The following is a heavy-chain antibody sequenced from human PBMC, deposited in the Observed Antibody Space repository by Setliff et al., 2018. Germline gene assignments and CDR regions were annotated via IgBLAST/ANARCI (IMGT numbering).Heavy chain of an antibody. CDR1: GIPISSGHY. D-gene: IGHD3-3*01. V-gene: IGHV4-38-2*01. CDR2: IYHKGRT. J-gene: IGHJ3*02. CDR3: ASPRRDDLDSPFDAFDI. Sequence: PSETLSLTCGVSGIPISSGHYWGWIRQPPGKGLEWIATIYHKGRTYYNPSLDSRVTISLDTSKNHFSLRLSSVTAADTAVYYCASPRRDDLDSPFDAFDIWGQGTKGTVS.